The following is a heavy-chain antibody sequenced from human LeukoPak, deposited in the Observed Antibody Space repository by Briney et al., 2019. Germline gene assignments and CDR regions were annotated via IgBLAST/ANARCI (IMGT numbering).Heavy chain of an antibody. J-gene: IGHJ4*02. CDR2: ISYDGSNK. D-gene: IGHD3-22*01. V-gene: IGHV3-30*18. Sequence: GGSLRLSCAASGFSFSSYGMHWVRQAPGKGLKWVAVISYDGSNKYYADSVKGRFTISRDNSKNTLYLQMNSLRAEDTAVYYCAKDPDYYDSSGYPDYWGQGTLVTVSS. CDR3: AKDPDYYDSSGYPDY. CDR1: GFSFSSYG.